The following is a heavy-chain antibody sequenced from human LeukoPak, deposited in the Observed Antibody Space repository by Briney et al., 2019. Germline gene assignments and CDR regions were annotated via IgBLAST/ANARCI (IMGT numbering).Heavy chain of an antibody. CDR2: INTEVTVT. CDR3: ATKQWLAPQPDS. Sequence: TGGSLRPACAASGFTFSKYCILSGHQAPGEGLESVSRINTEVTVTTYALSGNGRFTAARDNTNNSMFLQTDSVLNEHPAVTDCATKQWLAPQPDSWGQGTPLSVSS. D-gene: IGHD6-19*01. V-gene: IGHV3-74*03. CDR1: GFTFSKYC. J-gene: IGHJ4*02.